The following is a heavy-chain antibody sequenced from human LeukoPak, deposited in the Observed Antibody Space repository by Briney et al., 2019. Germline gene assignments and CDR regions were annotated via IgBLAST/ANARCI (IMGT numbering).Heavy chain of an antibody. CDR3: ARGAGVFDY. CDR1: GFTFSTYW. CDR2: MKQDGREK. J-gene: IGHJ4*02. Sequence: GGSLRLSCAASGFTFSTYWMNWYRQAPGKGLEWVANMKQDGREKWYVDSVKGRFTISRDNAKNSLYLQMNSLRAEDTAVYYCARGAGVFDYWGQGTLVTVSS. D-gene: IGHD3-10*01. V-gene: IGHV3-7*01.